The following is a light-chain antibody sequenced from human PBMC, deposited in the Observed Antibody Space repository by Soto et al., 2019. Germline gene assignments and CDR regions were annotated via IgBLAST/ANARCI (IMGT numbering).Light chain of an antibody. CDR1: QSVSSSY. J-gene: IGKJ5*01. Sequence: EIVLTQSPGTLSLSPGERATLSCRASQSVSSSYLAWYQQKPGQAPRLLIYGASSRATGIPDRFSGSGSGTDFTLTISSLETEDFAVYYCQQYGSSPITVGQGTRREIK. CDR2: GAS. V-gene: IGKV3-20*01. CDR3: QQYGSSPIT.